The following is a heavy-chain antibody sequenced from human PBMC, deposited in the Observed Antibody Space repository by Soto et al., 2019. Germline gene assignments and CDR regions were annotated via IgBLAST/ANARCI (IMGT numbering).Heavy chain of an antibody. CDR2: IKSKTDGGTT. V-gene: IGHV3-15*01. CDR1: GFTFSNGW. CDR3: HLAGYSSSSWAYYYYGMDV. J-gene: IGHJ6*02. D-gene: IGHD6-13*01. Sequence: EVQLVESGGGLVKPGGSLRLSCAASGFTFSNGWMSWDRQAPGKGLEWVGRIKSKTDGGTTDYAATVKGRFTISRDDSKYTLYLQTNRLTPDDTAWYDCHLAGYSSSSWAYYYYGMDVWGQGTTVTVSS.